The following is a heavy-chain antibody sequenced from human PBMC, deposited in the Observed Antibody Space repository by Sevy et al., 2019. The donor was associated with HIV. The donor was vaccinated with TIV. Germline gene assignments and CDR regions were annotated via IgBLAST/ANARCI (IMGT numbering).Heavy chain of an antibody. V-gene: IGHV3-49*03. CDR2: IRSKAYGGTT. CDR3: TRSYDILTGYLRTNWFDP. J-gene: IGHJ5*02. Sequence: GGALRLSCTASGFTFGDYAMSWFRQAPGKGLEWVGFIRSKAYGGTTEYAASVKGRLTISRDDSKSIAYLQMNSLKTEDTAVYYCTRSYDILTGYLRTNWFDPWGQGTLVTVSS. CDR1: GFTFGDYA. D-gene: IGHD3-9*01.